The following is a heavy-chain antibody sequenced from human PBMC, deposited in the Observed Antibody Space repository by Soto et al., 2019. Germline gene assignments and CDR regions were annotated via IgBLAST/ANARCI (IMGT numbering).Heavy chain of an antibody. D-gene: IGHD3-10*01. CDR1: GGSISSSSYY. J-gene: IGHJ4*02. V-gene: IGHV4-39*01. CDR3: AGGITMVRGVTRGGLDY. CDR2: IYYSGST. Sequence: SETLSLTCTVSGGSISSSSYYWGWIRQPPGKGLEWIGSIYYSGSTYYNPSLKSRVTISVDTSKNQFSLKLSSVTAADTAVYYCAGGITMVRGVTRGGLDYWGQGTLVTVSS.